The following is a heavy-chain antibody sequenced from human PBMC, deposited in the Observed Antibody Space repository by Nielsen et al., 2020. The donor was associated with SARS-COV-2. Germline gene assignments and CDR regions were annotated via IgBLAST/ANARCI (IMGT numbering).Heavy chain of an antibody. CDR2: ISSSSSTI. Sequence: GGSLRLSCAASGFTFSSYSMNWVRQAPGKGLEWVSYISSSSSTIYYADSVKGRFTISRDNAKNSLYLQMNSLRDEDTAVYYCARDGGYCSSTSCRIPREVDYWGQGTLVTVSS. CDR3: ARDGGYCSSTSCRIPREVDY. V-gene: IGHV3-48*02. J-gene: IGHJ4*02. D-gene: IGHD2-2*01. CDR1: GFTFSSYS.